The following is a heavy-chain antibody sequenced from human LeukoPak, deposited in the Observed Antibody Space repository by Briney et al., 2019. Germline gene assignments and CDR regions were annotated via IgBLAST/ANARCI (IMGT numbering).Heavy chain of an antibody. Sequence: ASVKVSCKVSGYTLTELSMHWVRQAPGKGVEWMGGFDPEDGETIYAQKFQGRVTMTEDTSTDIAYMEMSSLRSEDTAVYYCATGRTKWDLLNYWGQGTLVTVSS. J-gene: IGHJ4*02. V-gene: IGHV1-24*01. CDR1: GYTLTELS. CDR2: FDPEDGET. CDR3: ATGRTKWDLLNY. D-gene: IGHD1-26*01.